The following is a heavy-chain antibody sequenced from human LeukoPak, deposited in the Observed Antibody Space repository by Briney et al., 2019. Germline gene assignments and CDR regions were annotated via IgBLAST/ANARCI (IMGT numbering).Heavy chain of an antibody. D-gene: IGHD3-9*01. CDR3: ARDRRYGLRYFDAAQDV. Sequence: GGSLRLSCAASGFTFSSYWMSWVRQAPGKGLAWVANIKQDGSEKYYVDSVKGRFTISRDNAKNSLYLQMNSLRAEDTAVYYCARDRRYGLRYFDAAQDVWGQGTTVTVSS. CDR1: GFTFSSYW. CDR2: IKQDGSEK. V-gene: IGHV3-7*01. J-gene: IGHJ6*02.